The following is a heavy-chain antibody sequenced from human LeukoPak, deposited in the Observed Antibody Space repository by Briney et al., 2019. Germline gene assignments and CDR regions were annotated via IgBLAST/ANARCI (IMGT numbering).Heavy chain of an antibody. CDR3: AREIPGELNAFDI. Sequence: GGSLRLSCAASGFTFSSYWMTWVRQAPGRGLERVANIKEDGSRTYYMDSVKGRFTISRDNAKSSLYLQMNSLRAEDTAVYYCAREIPGELNAFDIWGQGTMVTVSS. CDR2: IKEDGSRT. D-gene: IGHD2-2*01. CDR1: GFTFSSYW. V-gene: IGHV3-7*01. J-gene: IGHJ3*02.